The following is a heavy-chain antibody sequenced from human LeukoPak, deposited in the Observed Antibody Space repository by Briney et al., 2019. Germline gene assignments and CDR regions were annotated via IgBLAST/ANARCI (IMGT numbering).Heavy chain of an antibody. CDR3: AAVRGYSYGRIY. D-gene: IGHD5-18*01. CDR1: GFTFSSYS. Sequence: GGSLRLSCAASGFTFSSYSMNWVRQAPGKGLEWVSYMSSSSSTIYYADSVKGRFTISRDNAKNSLYLQMNSLRAEDTAVYYCAAVRGYSYGRIYWGQGTLVTVSS. V-gene: IGHV3-48*01. J-gene: IGHJ4*02. CDR2: MSSSSSTI.